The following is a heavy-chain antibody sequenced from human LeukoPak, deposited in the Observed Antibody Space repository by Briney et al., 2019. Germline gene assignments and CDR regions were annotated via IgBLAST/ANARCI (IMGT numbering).Heavy chain of an antibody. CDR1: GGSISSHY. Sequence: PSETLSLTCTVSGGSISSHYWSWIRQPPGKGLEWVGYISYSGSTNSNPSLESRVTISADTPKNQFSLRLTSVTAADSAVYYCATIKRGSIYGYFDFWGQGVLVTVSS. J-gene: IGHJ4*02. CDR2: ISYSGST. V-gene: IGHV4-59*11. D-gene: IGHD5-18*01. CDR3: ATIKRGSIYGYFDF.